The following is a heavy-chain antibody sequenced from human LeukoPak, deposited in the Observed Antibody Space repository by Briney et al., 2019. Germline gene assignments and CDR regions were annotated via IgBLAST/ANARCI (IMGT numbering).Heavy chain of an antibody. CDR3: ARSRRLLRYFDWTSPEADWFDP. J-gene: IGHJ5*02. CDR1: GGTFSSYA. D-gene: IGHD3-9*01. Sequence: SVKVSCKASGGTFSSYAISWVRQAPGQGLEWMGGIIPSFGTANYAQKFQGRVTITTDESTSTAYMELSSLRSEDTAVYYCARSRRLLRYFDWTSPEADWFDPWGQGTLVTVSS. CDR2: IIPSFGTA. V-gene: IGHV1-69*05.